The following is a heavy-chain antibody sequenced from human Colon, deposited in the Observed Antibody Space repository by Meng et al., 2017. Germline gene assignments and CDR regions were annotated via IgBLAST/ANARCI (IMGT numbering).Heavy chain of an antibody. Sequence: GESPKISCAASGFRFRSFGMHWVRQSPGKGLEWVSLISFDGKSEYYAASVKGRFTISRDNSMNTLHLQMNNLRPDDTGVYYCAILDAADQVGGFDYWGQGALVTVSS. J-gene: IGHJ4*02. CDR1: GFRFRSFG. CDR2: ISFDGKSE. V-gene: IGHV3-30*12. D-gene: IGHD3-3*01. CDR3: AILDAADQVGGFDY.